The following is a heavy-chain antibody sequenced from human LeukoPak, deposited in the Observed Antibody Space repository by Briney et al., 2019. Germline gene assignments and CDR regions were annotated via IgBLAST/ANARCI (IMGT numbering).Heavy chain of an antibody. V-gene: IGHV4-31*03. J-gene: IGHJ2*01. D-gene: IGHD4-17*01. CDR1: GGSISSGGYY. Sequence: PSQTLSLTCTVSGGSISSGGYYWSWIRQHPGKGLEWIVYIYYSGSTYYNPSLKSRVTISVDTSKNQFSLKLSSVTAADTAVYYCARAGDDYGASGVWYFDLWGRGTLVTVSS. CDR2: IYYSGST. CDR3: ARAGDDYGASGVWYFDL.